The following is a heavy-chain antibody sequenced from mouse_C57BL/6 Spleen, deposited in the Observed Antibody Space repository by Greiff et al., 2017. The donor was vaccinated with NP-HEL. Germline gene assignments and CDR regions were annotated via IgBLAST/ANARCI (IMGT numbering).Heavy chain of an antibody. CDR2: IWSGGST. Sequence: QVQLKESGPGLVQPSQSLSITCTVSGFSLTSYGVHWVRQPPGKGLEWLGVIWSGGSTDYNAAFISRLSISKDNSKSQVFFKMNSLQADDTAIYYCAKNRAYDSYYAMDYWGQGTSVTVSS. J-gene: IGHJ4*01. D-gene: IGHD2-4*01. CDR3: AKNRAYDSYYAMDY. V-gene: IGHV2-4*01. CDR1: GFSLTSYG.